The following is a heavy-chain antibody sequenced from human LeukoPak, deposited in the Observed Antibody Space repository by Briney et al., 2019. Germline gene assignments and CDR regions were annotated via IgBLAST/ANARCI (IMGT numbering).Heavy chain of an antibody. CDR1: GYTFTSYA. CDR3: ARGYSSGSFDY. CDR2: INAGNGNT. D-gene: IGHD6-19*01. V-gene: IGHV1-3*01. J-gene: IGHJ4*02. Sequence: ASVKVSFKASGYTFTSYAMHWVRQAPGQRLEWMGWINAGNGNTKYSQKFQGRVTITRDTSASTACMELSSLRSEDTAVYYCARGYSSGSFDYWGQGTLVTVSS.